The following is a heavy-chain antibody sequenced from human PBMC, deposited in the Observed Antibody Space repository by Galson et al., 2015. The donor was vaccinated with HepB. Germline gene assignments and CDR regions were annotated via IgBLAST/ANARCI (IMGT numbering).Heavy chain of an antibody. CDR2: ISENGGST. D-gene: IGHD2-2*01. V-gene: IGHV3-23*01. CDR1: GFTFKSHS. Sequence: SLRLSCAASGFTFKSHSMSWVRQAPGKGLEWVSAISENGGSTHYADSVKGRFNISRDNSKNTLYLQMNSVRAEDTAVYYCVRDQGCCSCITCLRYDYWGQGTVVTVS. CDR3: VRDQGCCSCITCLRYDY. J-gene: IGHJ4*02.